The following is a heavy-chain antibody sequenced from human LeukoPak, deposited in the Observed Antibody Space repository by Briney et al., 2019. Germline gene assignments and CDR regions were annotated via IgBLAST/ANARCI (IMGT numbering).Heavy chain of an antibody. D-gene: IGHD6-25*01. CDR3: ARGAFHKGRLSGRPASPTAHNWFDP. CDR1: GYTFTSYY. Sequence: ASVKVSCKASGYTFTSYYMHWVRQAPGQGLEWMGIINPSGGSTSYAQKFQGRVTMTRETSTSTGYMELRSLRSEDTAVYYCARGAFHKGRLSGRPASPTAHNWFDPWGQGTLVTVSS. CDR2: INPSGGST. V-gene: IGHV1-46*01. J-gene: IGHJ5*02.